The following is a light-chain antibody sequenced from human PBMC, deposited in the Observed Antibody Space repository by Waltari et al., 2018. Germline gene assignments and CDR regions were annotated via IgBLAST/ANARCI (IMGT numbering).Light chain of an antibody. Sequence: QSALTQPASVSGSPGQSITISCTGTSSDVGGYNYVSWYQQHPGKAPKLMIYDVSNRPSGVSNRFSGSKSGNTASLTISGLQAEDEADYYYSSYTSSSTPNYGFGTGTKVTVL. CDR1: SSDVGGYNY. V-gene: IGLV2-14*01. CDR2: DVS. J-gene: IGLJ1*01. CDR3: SSYTSSSTPNYG.